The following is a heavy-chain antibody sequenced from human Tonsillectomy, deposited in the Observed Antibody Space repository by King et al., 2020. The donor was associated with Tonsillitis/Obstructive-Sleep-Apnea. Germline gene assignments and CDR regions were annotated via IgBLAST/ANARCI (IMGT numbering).Heavy chain of an antibody. Sequence: VQLVESGGGLVKPGGSLRLSCAASGFTFSSYSMNWVRQAPGKGLEWVSSISSSSSYIYYADSVKGRFTISRDNAKNSLYLQMNSLRAEDTAVYYCARVGYCSSTSGYDYYYYYMDVWGEGTTVTVSS. V-gene: IGHV3-21*01. D-gene: IGHD2-2*03. J-gene: IGHJ6*03. CDR2: ISSSSSYI. CDR1: GFTFSSYS. CDR3: ARVGYCSSTSGYDYYYYYMDV.